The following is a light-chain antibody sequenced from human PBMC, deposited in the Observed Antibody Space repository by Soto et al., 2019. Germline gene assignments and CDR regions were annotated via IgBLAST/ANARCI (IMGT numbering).Light chain of an antibody. V-gene: IGLV2-18*02. Sequence: QSVLTQPPSVSGSPGQSVTISCNGTSSDVGSYNRVSWYQQPPGTAPKLMIYEVSNRPSGVPDRFSGSKSGNTASLTISGLQAEDEADYYCSSYTSSSTVVFGGGTQLTVL. CDR3: SSYTSSSTVV. J-gene: IGLJ2*01. CDR2: EVS. CDR1: SSDVGSYNR.